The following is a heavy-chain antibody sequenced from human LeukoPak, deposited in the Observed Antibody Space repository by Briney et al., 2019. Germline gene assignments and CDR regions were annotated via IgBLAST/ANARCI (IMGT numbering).Heavy chain of an antibody. CDR3: AKDMTRNYYGSGSYYY. CDR1: GFTFDDYA. Sequence: GRSLRLSCAASGFTFDDYAMHWVRQAPGKGLEWVSGISWNSGRIGYADSVKGRFTISRDNAKNSLYLQMNSLRAEDTALYYCAKDMTRNYYGSGSYYYWGQGTLVTVSS. CDR2: ISWNSGRI. V-gene: IGHV3-9*01. J-gene: IGHJ4*02. D-gene: IGHD3-10*01.